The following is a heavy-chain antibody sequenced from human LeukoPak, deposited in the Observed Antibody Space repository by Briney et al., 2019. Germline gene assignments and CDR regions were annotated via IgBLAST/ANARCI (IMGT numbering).Heavy chain of an antibody. CDR2: ISYDGSNK. CDR3: ARDQTVTTERYDYYYYYGMDV. J-gene: IGHJ6*02. V-gene: IGHV3-30-3*01. CDR1: GFTFSSDA. D-gene: IGHD4-11*01. Sequence: QPGRSLRLSCAASGFTFSSDAMHWVRQAPGKGLECVAVISYDGSNKYYADSVKGRFTISRDNSKNTRYLQMNSLRAEDTAVYYCARDQTVTTERYDYYYYYGMDVWGQGTTVTVSS.